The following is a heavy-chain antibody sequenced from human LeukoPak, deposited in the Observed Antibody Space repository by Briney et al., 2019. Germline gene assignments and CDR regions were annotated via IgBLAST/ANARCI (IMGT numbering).Heavy chain of an antibody. Sequence: SEPLSLTCTVSGGYISSYYWSWIRQPPGKGLEWIGYIYYSGSTNYDPSLKSRVTISVDTSKNQFSLKLSSVTAADTAVYYCARDLTYGGNAYFDYWGQGTLVTVSS. CDR1: GGYISSYY. CDR3: ARDLTYGGNAYFDY. V-gene: IGHV4-59*01. CDR2: IYYSGST. D-gene: IGHD4-23*01. J-gene: IGHJ4*02.